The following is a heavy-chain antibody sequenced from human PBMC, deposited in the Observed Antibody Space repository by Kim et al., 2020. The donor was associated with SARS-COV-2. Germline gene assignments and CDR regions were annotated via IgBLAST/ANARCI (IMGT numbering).Heavy chain of an antibody. V-gene: IGHV7-4-1*02. Sequence: ASVKVSCKASGYTFTSYAMNWVRQAPGQGLEWMGWINTNTGNPTYAQGFTGRFVFSLDTSVSTAYLQISSLKAEDTAVYYCARVQRFTIFGVVIIPEVGYWGQGTLVTVSS. J-gene: IGHJ4*02. D-gene: IGHD3-3*01. CDR2: INTNTGNP. CDR1: GYTFTSYA. CDR3: ARVQRFTIFGVVIIPEVGY.